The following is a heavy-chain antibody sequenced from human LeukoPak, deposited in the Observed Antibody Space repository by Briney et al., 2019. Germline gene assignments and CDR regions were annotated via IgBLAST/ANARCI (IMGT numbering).Heavy chain of an antibody. CDR2: INPSGGST. CDR1: GYTFTSYY. V-gene: IGHV1-46*01. CDR3: ARRVHSDSSGYLFGY. Sequence: GASVKVSCKASGYTFTSYYMHWVRQAPGQGLEWMGIINPSGGSTSYAQKFQGRVTMTRDTSTSTVYMELSSLRSEDTAVYYCARRVHSDSSGYLFGYWGQGTLVTVSS. D-gene: IGHD3-22*01. J-gene: IGHJ4*02.